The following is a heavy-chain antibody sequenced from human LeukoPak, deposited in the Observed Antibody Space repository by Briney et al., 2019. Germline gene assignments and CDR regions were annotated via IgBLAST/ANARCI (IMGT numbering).Heavy chain of an antibody. D-gene: IGHD3-10*01. CDR3: ARGNYYGQDY. CDR1: GFTFSSYW. Sequence: GGSLRLSCVASGFTFSSYWMRWVRQAPGKGLVWISRINSDGSTTSYADSVKGRFTISRDNAKNTLYLQMNSLRAEDTAVYYCARGNYYGQDYWGQGTLVTVSS. J-gene: IGHJ4*02. CDR2: INSDGSTT. V-gene: IGHV3-74*01.